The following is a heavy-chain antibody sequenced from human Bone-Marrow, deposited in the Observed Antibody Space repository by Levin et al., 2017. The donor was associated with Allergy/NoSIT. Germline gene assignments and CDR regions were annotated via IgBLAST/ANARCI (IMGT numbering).Heavy chain of an antibody. V-gene: IGHV3-23*01. CDR1: GFTFSRFA. Sequence: GESLKISCAASGFTFSRFAMSWVRQAPGKGLEWVASVNNGGNAYYADSVMGRFSISRDTSKDTLDLQMDNLRFEDSAVYYCAKDHESTGWPSFDAWGQGTLVSVSS. J-gene: IGHJ4*02. D-gene: IGHD6-19*01. CDR3: AKDHESTGWPSFDA. CDR2: VNNGGNA.